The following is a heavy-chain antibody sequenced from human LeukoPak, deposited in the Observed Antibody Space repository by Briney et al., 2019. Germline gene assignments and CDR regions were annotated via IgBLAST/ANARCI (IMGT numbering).Heavy chain of an antibody. CDR1: GFTFSSYA. V-gene: IGHV3-30*14. Sequence: GGSLRLSCAASGFTFSSYAMHWVRQAPGKGLEWVAVISYDGSNKYYADSVKGRFTISRDNSKNTLYLQMNSLRAEDTAVYYCAREAFRYYYDSSGYPSGLDYWGQGTLVTVSS. D-gene: IGHD3-22*01. CDR2: ISYDGSNK. J-gene: IGHJ4*02. CDR3: AREAFRYYYDSSGYPSGLDY.